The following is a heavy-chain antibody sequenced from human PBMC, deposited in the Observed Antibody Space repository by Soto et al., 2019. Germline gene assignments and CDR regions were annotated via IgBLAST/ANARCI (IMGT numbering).Heavy chain of an antibody. D-gene: IGHD1-26*01. CDR1: GGSISSGGYY. Sequence: QVQLQESGPGLVKPSQTLSLTCTVSGGSISSGGYYWSWIRQHPGKGLEWIGYIYYSGSTYYNPSLKSRVTLSVDASKNRFSLKLSSVTAADTAVYYCARVSEPRRNYYYYYYMDVWGKGTTVTVSS. V-gene: IGHV4-31*03. CDR2: IYYSGST. J-gene: IGHJ6*03. CDR3: ARVSEPRRNYYYYYYMDV.